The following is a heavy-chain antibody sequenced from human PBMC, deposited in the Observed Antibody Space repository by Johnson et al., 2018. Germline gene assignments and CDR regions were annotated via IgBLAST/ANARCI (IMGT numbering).Heavy chain of an antibody. D-gene: IGHD2-21*02. CDR2: IISIFDKT. J-gene: IGHJ6*02. Sequence: QVQLVESGAEVKKPGSSMKVSCKASGGTFNNYAISWVRQAPGQGLEWMGGIISIFDKTDYAQKFQGRVTITADASTNTAYMELSSLRSEDTAVYYCAAVGDSKRNYYYGVDVWGQGTTVTVSS. CDR3: AAVGDSKRNYYYGVDV. CDR1: GGTFNNYA. V-gene: IGHV1-69*01.